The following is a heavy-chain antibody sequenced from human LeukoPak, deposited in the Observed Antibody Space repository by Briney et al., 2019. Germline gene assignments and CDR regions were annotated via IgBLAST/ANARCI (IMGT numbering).Heavy chain of an antibody. Sequence: QPGGSLRLSCAASGFTFSSYSMSWVRQAPGKGLEWVGFIRSKAYGGTTEYAASVKGRFTISRDDSKSIAYLQMNSLKTEDTAVYYCAKEYCNGGSCYFVFDCWGQGTLVTVSS. D-gene: IGHD2-15*01. CDR1: GFTFSSYS. J-gene: IGHJ4*02. CDR2: IRSKAYGGTT. V-gene: IGHV3-49*04. CDR3: AKEYCNGGSCYFVFDC.